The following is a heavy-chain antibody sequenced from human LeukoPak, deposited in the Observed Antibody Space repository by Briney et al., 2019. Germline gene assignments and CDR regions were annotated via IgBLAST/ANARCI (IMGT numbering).Heavy chain of an antibody. CDR3: ARVCPMVRGVPCGEFDT. Sequence: ASVKVSCKASGYTFTGYYMHWVGQAPGQGLEWMGRVNPNSGGTNYAQKFQGRVTMTRDTSISTAYMELSRLTSDDPAVYYCARVCPMVRGVPCGEFDTWGQGTLVTVSS. CDR1: GYTFTGYY. V-gene: IGHV1-2*06. J-gene: IGHJ5*02. CDR2: VNPNSGGT. D-gene: IGHD3-10*01.